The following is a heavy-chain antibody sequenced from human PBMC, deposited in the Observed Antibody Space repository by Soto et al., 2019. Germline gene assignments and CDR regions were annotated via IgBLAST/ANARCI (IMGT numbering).Heavy chain of an antibody. D-gene: IGHD6-13*01. CDR2: INPSADTT. J-gene: IGHJ6*01. CDR1: GDSVARDF. V-gene: IGHV1-46*01. CDR3: ARGGSSPVCCYYCGLDD. Sequence: ASVKGCCKESGDSVARDFKHWVRQAPGQGREWLGVINPSADTTTYAQKFQGRVTMTWDTSTNTVFMDVSSLRSEDTAIYDCARGGSSPVCCYYCGLDDCGQ.